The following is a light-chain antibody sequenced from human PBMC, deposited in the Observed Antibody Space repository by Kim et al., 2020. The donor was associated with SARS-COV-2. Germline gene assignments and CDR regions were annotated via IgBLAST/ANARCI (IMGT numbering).Light chain of an antibody. CDR2: DVR. Sequence: PAVTVTRTCGSSSRSVTSGHYHYWCQRKPAHAPRTLIYDVRNEHSGTPARFSGSLLRGKAALTLSGAQPEDEAYYYCMLFHDYTRMFGGGTQLTVL. CDR3: MLFHDYTRM. V-gene: IGLV7-46*01. CDR1: SRSVTSGHY. J-gene: IGLJ3*02.